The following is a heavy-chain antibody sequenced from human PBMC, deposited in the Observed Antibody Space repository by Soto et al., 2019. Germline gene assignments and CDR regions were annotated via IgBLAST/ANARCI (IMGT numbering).Heavy chain of an antibody. Sequence: EVQLVESGGGLVKPGGSLRLSCAASGFTFSSYSMNWVRQAPGKGLEWVSSISSGSSYIYYADSVKGRFTISRDNAKNSLYLQMNSLRAEDTAVYYCARGSGGSGKLWNYYGMDVWGQGTTVTVSS. CDR2: ISSGSSYI. D-gene: IGHD3-10*01. J-gene: IGHJ6*02. V-gene: IGHV3-21*06. CDR3: ARGSGGSGKLWNYYGMDV. CDR1: GFTFSSYS.